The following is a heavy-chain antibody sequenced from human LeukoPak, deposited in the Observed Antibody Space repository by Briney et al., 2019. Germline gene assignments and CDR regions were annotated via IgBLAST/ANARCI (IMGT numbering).Heavy chain of an antibody. D-gene: IGHD3-22*01. J-gene: IGHJ6*03. CDR1: GFTFSSYS. Sequence: PGGSLRLSCAASGFTFSSYSMNWVRQAPGKGLEWVSSISSSSSYIYYADSVKGRFTISRDNAKNSLYLQMNSLRAEDTAVYYCARFPPRYYDSLYYMDVWGKGTTVTVSS. CDR2: ISSSSSYI. V-gene: IGHV3-21*01. CDR3: ARFPPRYYDSLYYMDV.